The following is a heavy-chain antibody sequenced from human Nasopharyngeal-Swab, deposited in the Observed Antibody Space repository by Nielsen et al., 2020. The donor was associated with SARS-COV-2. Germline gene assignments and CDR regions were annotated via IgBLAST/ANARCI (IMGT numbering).Heavy chain of an antibody. D-gene: IGHD2-21*01. Sequence: GGSLRLSCAASGFTFSYYAMNWVRRAPGKGLEWVSGIVGDSSEIYYADSVKGRFTISRDNSKNTLYLQMNSLRAEDTAAYYCAKAPRVNDPVDYWGQGTLVTVSS. CDR3: AKAPRVNDPVDY. CDR2: IVGDSSEI. J-gene: IGHJ4*02. CDR1: GFTFSYYA. V-gene: IGHV3-23*01.